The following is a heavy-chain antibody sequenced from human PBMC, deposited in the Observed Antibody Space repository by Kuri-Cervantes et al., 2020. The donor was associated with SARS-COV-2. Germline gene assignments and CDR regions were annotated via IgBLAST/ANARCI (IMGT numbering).Heavy chain of an antibody. J-gene: IGHJ4*02. V-gene: IGHV4-39*07. Sequence: GSLRLSCTVSGGSISSSSYYWGWIRQPPGKGLEWIGSIYYSGSTYYNPSLKSRVTISVDTSKNQFSLKLSSVTAADTAVYYCARGGLMGTMDYWGQGTLVTVSS. D-gene: IGHD2-8*01. CDR1: GGSISSSSYY. CDR3: ARGGLMGTMDY. CDR2: IYYSGST.